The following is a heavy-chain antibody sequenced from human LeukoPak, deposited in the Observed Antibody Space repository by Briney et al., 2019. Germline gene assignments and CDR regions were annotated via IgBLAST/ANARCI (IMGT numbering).Heavy chain of an antibody. V-gene: IGHV3-23*01. CDR2: ISNRGDRT. CDR3: ARRSGDSCLDY. CDR1: GFTFSSYA. D-gene: IGHD2-15*01. J-gene: IGHJ4*02. Sequence: GGSLRLSCAASGFTFSSYAMNWGRQAPGKGLEWVSTISNRGDRTYYADSVKGRFTISRDNSKNTLYLQLNSPRAEDTAVYCYARRSGDSCLDYWGQGTLVTVSP.